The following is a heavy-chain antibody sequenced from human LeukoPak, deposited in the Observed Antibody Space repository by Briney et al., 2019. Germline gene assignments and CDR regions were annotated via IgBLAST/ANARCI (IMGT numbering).Heavy chain of an antibody. D-gene: IGHD3-10*01. CDR2: MNPNSGNT. V-gene: IGHV1-8*01. CDR1: GYTFTSYD. J-gene: IGHJ4*02. CDR3: AARVDGSGSYFYY. Sequence: ASVKVSCKASGYTFTSYDINWVRQATGQGLEWMGWMNPNSGNTGYAQKFQGRVTMTRDTSISTAYMELSRLRSDDTAVYYCAARVDGSGSYFYYWGQGTLVTVSS.